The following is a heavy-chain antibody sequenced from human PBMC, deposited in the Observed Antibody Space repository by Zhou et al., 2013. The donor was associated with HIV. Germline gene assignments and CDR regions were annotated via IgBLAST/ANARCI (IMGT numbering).Heavy chain of an antibody. Sequence: QGQLVQSGAEVKKPGASVKISCKTSGYTFTDYYVHWVRQAPGQGLEWVGIINPSRGSTSNSQKFQGRVTMTRDTSTRTLYMEVSSLRSEDTAVYYCAWGGGRFVGTSIHLYYMDVWGKGTTVTVSS. CDR2: INPSRGST. CDR1: GYTFTDYY. D-gene: IGHD1-26*01. CDR3: AWGGGRFVGTSIHLYYMDV. V-gene: IGHV1-46*01. J-gene: IGHJ6*03.